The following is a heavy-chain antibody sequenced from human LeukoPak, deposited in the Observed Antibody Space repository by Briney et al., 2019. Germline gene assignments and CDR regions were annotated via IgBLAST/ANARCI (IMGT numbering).Heavy chain of an antibody. CDR1: GYSISSGYY. V-gene: IGHV4-38-2*01. CDR3: ARQVVPAAIHSQFYFDY. Sequence: SETLSLTCAVSGYSISSGYYWGWIRQPPGKGLEWIGSIYHSGSTYYNPSLKSRVTISVDTSKNQFSLKLSSVTAADTAVYYCARQVVPAAIHSQFYFDYWGQGTLVTVS. CDR2: IYHSGST. D-gene: IGHD2-2*02. J-gene: IGHJ4*02.